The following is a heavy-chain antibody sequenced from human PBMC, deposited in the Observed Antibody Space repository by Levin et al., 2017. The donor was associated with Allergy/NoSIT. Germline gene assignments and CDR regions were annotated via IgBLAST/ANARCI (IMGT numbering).Heavy chain of an antibody. CDR2: IYYSGST. J-gene: IGHJ6*02. CDR3: ARLASSGWSYYYGMDV. CDR1: GGSISRNSYY. Sequence: SETLSLTCTVSGGSISRNSYYWGWIRQPPGKGLEWIGSIYYSGSTYYNPSLKSRVTISVDTSKNQFSLKLSSVTAADTAVYYCARLASSGWSYYYGMDVWGQGTTVTVSS. V-gene: IGHV4-39*01. D-gene: IGHD6-19*01.